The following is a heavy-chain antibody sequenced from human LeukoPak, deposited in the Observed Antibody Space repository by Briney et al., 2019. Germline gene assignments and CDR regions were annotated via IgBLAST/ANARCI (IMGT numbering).Heavy chain of an antibody. CDR2: ISPSGDIK. CDR1: GFTFSDYY. CDR3: AELGITMIGGV. Sequence: GGSLRLSCAASGFTFSDYYMSWIRQAPGKGLEWVSGISPSGDIKYYADSVKGRFTISRDNAKNSLYLQMNSLRAEDTAVYYCAELGITMIGGVWGKGTTVTISS. V-gene: IGHV3-11*04. J-gene: IGHJ6*04. D-gene: IGHD3-10*02.